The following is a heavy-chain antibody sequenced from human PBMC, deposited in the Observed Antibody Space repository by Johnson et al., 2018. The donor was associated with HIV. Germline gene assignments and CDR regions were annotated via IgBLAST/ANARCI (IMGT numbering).Heavy chain of an antibody. CDR2: INWNGGNI. Sequence: VQLVESGGGVLRPGGSLRLSCAGSGFAFEDYAMSWVRQVPEKGLEWVAGINWNGGNIGYADSVKGRFTISRDNAKNSLYLQMNSLRAEDTALYYCARKLSYYDITGYYGDAFDIWGQGTVVTISS. V-gene: IGHV3-20*04. CDR3: ARKLSYYDITGYYGDAFDI. CDR1: GFAFEDYA. J-gene: IGHJ3*02. D-gene: IGHD3-22*01.